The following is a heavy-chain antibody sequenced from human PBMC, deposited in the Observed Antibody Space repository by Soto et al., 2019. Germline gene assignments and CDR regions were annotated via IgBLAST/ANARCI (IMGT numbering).Heavy chain of an antibody. CDR1: GYSISSGYY. V-gene: IGHV4-38-2*02. CDR2: IYHSGST. J-gene: IGHJ4*02. Sequence: SETLSLTCAVSGYSISSGYYWGWIRQPPGKGLEWIGSIYHSGSTYYNPSLKSRVTISVDTSKNQFSLKLSSVTAADTAVYYCARDLADQYYYDSSGYSFDYSGQGTLVTVSS. D-gene: IGHD3-22*01. CDR3: ARDLADQYYYDSSGYSFDY.